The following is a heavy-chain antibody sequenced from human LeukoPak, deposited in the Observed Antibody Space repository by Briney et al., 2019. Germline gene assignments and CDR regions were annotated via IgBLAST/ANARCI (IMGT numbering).Heavy chain of an antibody. J-gene: IGHJ4*02. D-gene: IGHD2-2*02. V-gene: IGHV1-18*01. Sequence: ASVKVSCKASGYTFTSYGISWVRQAPGQGLEWMGWISAYNGNTNYAQKLQGRVTMTTDTSTSTAYMELSSLRSEDTAVYYCARGREDIVVVPAAIPYTYWGQGTLVTVSS. CDR3: ARGREDIVVVPAAIPYTY. CDR2: ISAYNGNT. CDR1: GYTFTSYG.